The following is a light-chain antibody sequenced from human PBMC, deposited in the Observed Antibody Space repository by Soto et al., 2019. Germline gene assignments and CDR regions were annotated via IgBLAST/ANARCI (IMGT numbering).Light chain of an antibody. CDR1: SGHSSYA. V-gene: IGLV4-69*01. Sequence: QLVLTHSPSASASLGASVKLTCTLSSGHSSYAIAWHQQQPEKGPRYLMKLNSDGSHNKGDGIPDRFSGSSSGAERYFTISSLQSEDEADYYCQTWGTGIVVFGGGTKLTVL. CDR3: QTWGTGIVV. CDR2: LNSDGSH. J-gene: IGLJ2*01.